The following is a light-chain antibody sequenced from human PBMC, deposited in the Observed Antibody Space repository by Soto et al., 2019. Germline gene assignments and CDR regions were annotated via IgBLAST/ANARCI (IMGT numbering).Light chain of an antibody. J-gene: IGKJ3*01. V-gene: IGKV3-15*01. CDR2: DAS. Sequence: EVVMTQSPATLSVSPGARATLSCRASHSVSSNLAWYQHKPGQAPRLLISDASTRATGIPARFSGSGSGTEFTLTISSLQSEDFAVYSCQQYNNWPFTFGPGTKVDF. CDR1: HSVSSN. CDR3: QQYNNWPFT.